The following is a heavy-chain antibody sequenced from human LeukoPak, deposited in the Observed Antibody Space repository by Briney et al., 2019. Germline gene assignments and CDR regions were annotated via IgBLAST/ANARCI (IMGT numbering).Heavy chain of an antibody. CDR3: AKYAGAGAYDRHNEFDS. Sequence: GGSLRLSCAASGFIFSSYGMHWVRQAPGKGLEWVAVVAYDGSNKYPADSLKGRFTISRDNSKNTLFLEMNSLRPEDTAVYYCAKYAGAGAYDRHNEFDSWGQGTLVTVSS. J-gene: IGHJ4*02. CDR1: GFIFSSYG. CDR2: VAYDGSNK. V-gene: IGHV3-30*19. D-gene: IGHD3-22*01.